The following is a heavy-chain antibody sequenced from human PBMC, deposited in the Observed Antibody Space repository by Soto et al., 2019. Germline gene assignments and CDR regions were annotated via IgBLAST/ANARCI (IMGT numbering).Heavy chain of an antibody. CDR3: GVVPAATFYYYYGMDV. D-gene: IGHD2-2*01. V-gene: IGHV3-30-3*01. Sequence: PGGSLRLSCAASGFTFSSYAMHWVRQAPGKGLEWVAVISHDGSNKYYADSVKGRFTISRDNSKNTLYLQMNSLRAEDTAVYYCGVVPAATFYYYYGMDVWGQGTTVTVSS. J-gene: IGHJ6*02. CDR2: ISHDGSNK. CDR1: GFTFSSYA.